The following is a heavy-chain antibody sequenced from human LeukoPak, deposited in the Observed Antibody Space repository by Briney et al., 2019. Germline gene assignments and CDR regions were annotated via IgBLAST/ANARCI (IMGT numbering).Heavy chain of an antibody. CDR1: KFTFSDYY. Sequence: GGSLRLSCAASKFTFSDYYMSWIRQAPGKGLEWVSYISSSSSYTNYADSVKGRFTISRDNAKNSLYLQMNSLRAEDTAVYYCARSMTTVTTIDYWGQGTLVTVSS. V-gene: IGHV3-11*06. CDR2: ISSSSSYT. D-gene: IGHD4-17*01. CDR3: ARSMTTVTTIDY. J-gene: IGHJ4*02.